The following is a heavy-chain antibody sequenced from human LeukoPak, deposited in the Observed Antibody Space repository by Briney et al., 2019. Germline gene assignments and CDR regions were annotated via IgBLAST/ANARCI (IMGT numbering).Heavy chain of an antibody. D-gene: IGHD3-22*01. CDR3: ARDRGYYYDSSGSEGVDY. J-gene: IGHJ4*02. CDR1: GFTFSSYW. V-gene: IGHV3-7*01. Sequence: SGGSLRLSCAASGFTFSSYWMSWVRQAPGKGLEWVANIKQDGSEKYYVDSVKGRFTISRDNAKNSLYLQMNSLRAEDTAVYYCARDRGYYYDSSGSEGVDYWGQGTLVTVSS. CDR2: IKQDGSEK.